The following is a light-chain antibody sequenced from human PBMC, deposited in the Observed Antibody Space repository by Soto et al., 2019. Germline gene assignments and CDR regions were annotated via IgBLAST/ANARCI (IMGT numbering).Light chain of an antibody. J-gene: IGLJ1*01. Sequence: QSVLRQPASVSGSPGQSITISCTGTSSDVGGYEYVSWYQHQPGKAPKLIIYDVTNRPSGVSNRFSGSKSGNTASLTISGIQTDDEARYYCGSITSSSTSVLGSWTNVTVL. V-gene: IGLV2-14*01. CDR2: DVT. CDR3: GSITSSSTSV. CDR1: SSDVGGYEY.